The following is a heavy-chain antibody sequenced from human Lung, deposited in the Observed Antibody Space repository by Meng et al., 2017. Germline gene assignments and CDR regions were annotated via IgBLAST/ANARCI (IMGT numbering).Heavy chain of an antibody. V-gene: IGHV4/OR15-8*01. Sequence: VPLARSGPGRVEPSETLSHRRCGAGAYSSSDNWGSWVRQPTGKGLEWIGEIYHSGSTNYNPSLKSRITISVDKPKNQFSLTLSSVTAADTAVYYCTKNDFYCLGYWGQGTLVTVSS. CDR3: TKNDFYCLGY. D-gene: IGHD2-21*01. J-gene: IGHJ4*02. CDR1: GAYSSSDNW. CDR2: IYHSGST.